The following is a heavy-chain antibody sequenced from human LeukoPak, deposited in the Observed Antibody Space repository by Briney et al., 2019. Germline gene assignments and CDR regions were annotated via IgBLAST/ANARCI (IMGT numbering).Heavy chain of an antibody. Sequence: SETLSLTCSVSGDSIRTYYWSWIRQPPGKGLEWIGYIYYSGSTYYNPSLKSRVTISVDTSKNQFSLKLSSVTAADTAVYYCARGAAVVYWGQGTLVTVSS. CDR2: IYYSGST. CDR1: GDSIRTYY. D-gene: IGHD6-19*01. J-gene: IGHJ4*02. V-gene: IGHV4-30-4*01. CDR3: ARGAAVVY.